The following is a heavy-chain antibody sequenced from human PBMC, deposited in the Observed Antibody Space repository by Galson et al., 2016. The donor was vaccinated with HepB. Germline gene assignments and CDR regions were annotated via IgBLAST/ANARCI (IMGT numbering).Heavy chain of an antibody. J-gene: IGHJ4*02. CDR3: ARGADSGYDLGDY. D-gene: IGHD5-12*01. CDR2: INPTGGNFT. Sequence: MGIINPTGGNFTSYAQKFQGRVTMTRDTSTSTVYMELSSLRPEDTAVYYCARGADSGYDLGDYWGQGTLVTVSS. V-gene: IGHV1-46*01.